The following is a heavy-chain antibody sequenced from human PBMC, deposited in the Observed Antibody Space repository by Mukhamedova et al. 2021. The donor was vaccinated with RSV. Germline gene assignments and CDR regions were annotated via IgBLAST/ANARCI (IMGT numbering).Heavy chain of an antibody. Sequence: GYIYYSGTTYYNPSLKSRVTISVDTSQNQFSLNLSSVTAADTAVYYCGRKRGDSYYFDYWGQGTLVTVSS. CDR2: IYYSGTT. V-gene: IGHV4-31*02. CDR3: GRKRGDSYYFDY. D-gene: IGHD3-10*01. J-gene: IGHJ4*02.